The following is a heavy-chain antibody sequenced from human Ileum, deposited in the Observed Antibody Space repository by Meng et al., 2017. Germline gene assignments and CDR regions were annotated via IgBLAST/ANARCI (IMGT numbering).Heavy chain of an antibody. CDR3: ATVEDGYICESRGS. J-gene: IGHJ4*02. Sequence: GESLKISCEASGFVFSSNWMTWVRQAPGKGLEWVACLNQDGSGKYYLDSVKGRFTISRDNAKNSLYLQMNSLRADDTAVYYCATVEDGYICESRGSWGQGTLVTVSS. CDR1: GFVFSSNW. D-gene: IGHD5-18*01. V-gene: IGHV3-7*01. CDR2: LNQDGSGK.